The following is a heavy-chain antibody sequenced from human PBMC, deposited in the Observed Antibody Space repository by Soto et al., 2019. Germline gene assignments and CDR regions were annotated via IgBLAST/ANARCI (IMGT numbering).Heavy chain of an antibody. J-gene: IGHJ5*02. CDR1: GYSFTSYW. CDR2: TYPGDSDT. V-gene: IGHV5-51*01. CDR3: ARGYCTTTICDPWFDP. Sequence: GESLKISCTGVGYSFTSYWIGWVRQMPGKGLEWMGITYPGDSDTRYSPSFQGQVTISADKSITTAYLQWSSLKASDTAMYYCARGYCTTTICDPWFDPWGQGTLVTVS. D-gene: IGHD2-2*01.